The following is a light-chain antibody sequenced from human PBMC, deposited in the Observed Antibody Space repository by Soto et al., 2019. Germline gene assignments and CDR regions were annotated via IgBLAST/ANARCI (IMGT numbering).Light chain of an antibody. CDR2: GAS. CDR3: QQYSNWPPFT. Sequence: EIMMTQSPATLSVSPGERATLSCRASQSVSSNLAWYQQKPGQAPRLLIYGASTRATGIPARFSGSGSGTEFTLTISSLQSEHFAVYYCQQYSNWPPFTFGPGTKVNI. V-gene: IGKV3-15*01. CDR1: QSVSSN. J-gene: IGKJ3*01.